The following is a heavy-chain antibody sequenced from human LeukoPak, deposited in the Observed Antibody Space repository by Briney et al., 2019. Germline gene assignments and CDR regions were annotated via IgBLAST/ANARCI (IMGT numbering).Heavy chain of an antibody. Sequence: GGSLRLSCAASGIPLYSYSMHWVPQAPGKGLGWVSSLISSNSYLYYANSVKRRFTSPRDNAKNSLYLQMNSLGAEDTAVYYCGRARGGDYYYYYMDVWGKGTTVTVSS. CDR3: GRARGGDYYYYYMDV. V-gene: IGHV3-21*01. J-gene: IGHJ6*03. CDR2: LISSNSYL. D-gene: IGHD3-10*01. CDR1: GIPLYSYS.